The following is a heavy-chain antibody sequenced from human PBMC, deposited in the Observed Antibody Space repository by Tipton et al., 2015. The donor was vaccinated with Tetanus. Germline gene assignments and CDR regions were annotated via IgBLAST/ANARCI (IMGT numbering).Heavy chain of an antibody. CDR1: GGSISSGGYY. J-gene: IGHJ4*02. CDR3: ARGGTSTVVTGVVYYFDY. V-gene: IGHV4-31*03. Sequence: TLSLTCTVSGGSISSGGYYWSWIRQHPGKGLEWIGYIYYSGSTYYNPSLKSRVTISVDTSKNQFSLKLTSVTAADTAVYYCARGGTSTVVTGVVYYFDYWGQGTLVTVSS. CDR2: IYYSGST. D-gene: IGHD4-23*01.